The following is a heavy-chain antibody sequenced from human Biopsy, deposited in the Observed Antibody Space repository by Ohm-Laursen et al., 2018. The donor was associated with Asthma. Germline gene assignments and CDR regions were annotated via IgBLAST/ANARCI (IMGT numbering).Heavy chain of an antibody. D-gene: IGHD5-18*01. CDR3: ARLSRPNGFSYGYEKT. Sequence: TLSLTCLVSGGSIGRGGYYWSWMRHFPGKGLEWIGYIYYSGTTYYNPSLKSRLTISVDMSKNQFILHLTSVTAADTAVYFCARLSRPNGFSYGYEKTWGQGTLVTVSS. J-gene: IGHJ5*02. CDR1: GGSIGRGGYY. CDR2: IYYSGTT. V-gene: IGHV4-31*03.